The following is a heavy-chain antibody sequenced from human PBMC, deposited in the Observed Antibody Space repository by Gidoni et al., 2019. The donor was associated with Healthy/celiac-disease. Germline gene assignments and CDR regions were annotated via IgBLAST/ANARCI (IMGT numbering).Heavy chain of an antibody. D-gene: IGHD2-21*02. V-gene: IGHV1-2*06. Sequence: QVQLVQSGAEVKKPGASVKVSCKASGYTFTGYYMHWVRQAPGQGLEWMGRINPKSGGTNYAQKFQGRVTITRDTSISTAYMELSRLRSDDTAVYYCARFIYCGGDCWYFDLWGRGTLVTVSS. CDR2: INPKSGGT. CDR1: GYTFTGYY. CDR3: ARFIYCGGDCWYFDL. J-gene: IGHJ2*01.